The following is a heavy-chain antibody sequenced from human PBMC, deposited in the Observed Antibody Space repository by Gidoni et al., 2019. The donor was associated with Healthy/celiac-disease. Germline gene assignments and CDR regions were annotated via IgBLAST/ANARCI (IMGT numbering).Heavy chain of an antibody. CDR2: ISGSGGST. V-gene: IGHV3-23*01. Sequence: EVQLLESGGGLVQPGWSLRLSCAASGFTFSSYAMSWVRQAPGKGLEWVSAISGSGGSTYYADSVKGRFTISRDNSKNTLYLQMNSLRAEDTAVYYCAKDSQTYYDFWSGQYNWFDPWGQGTLVTVSS. CDR1: GFTFSSYA. D-gene: IGHD3-3*01. CDR3: AKDSQTYYDFWSGQYNWFDP. J-gene: IGHJ5*02.